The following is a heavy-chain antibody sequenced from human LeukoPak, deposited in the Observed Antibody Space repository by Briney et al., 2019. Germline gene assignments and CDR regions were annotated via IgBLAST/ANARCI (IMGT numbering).Heavy chain of an antibody. V-gene: IGHV3-11*01. CDR1: EFTFSDYY. CDR2: ISSSGSTI. Sequence: GGSLRLSCAASEFTFSDYYMSWIRQAPGKGLEWVSYISSSGSTIYYADSVKGRFTISRDNARNSLYLQMNSLRADDTAVYYCARVGLGYTPSDYWGQGTLVTVSS. CDR3: ARVGLGYTPSDY. D-gene: IGHD3/OR15-3a*01. J-gene: IGHJ4*02.